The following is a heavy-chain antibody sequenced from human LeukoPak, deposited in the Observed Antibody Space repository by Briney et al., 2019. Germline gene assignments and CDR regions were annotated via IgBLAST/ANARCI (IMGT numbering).Heavy chain of an antibody. J-gene: IGHJ4*02. CDR2: ISYDGSNK. Sequence: PGGSLRLSCAASGFTFSSYGVHWVRQAPGKGLEWVAVISYDGSNKYYADSVKGRFTISRDNSKNTLYLQMNSLRAEDTAVYYCAKDLGVVVVAATPHFDYWGQGTLVTVSS. CDR1: GFTFSSYG. CDR3: AKDLGVVVVAATPHFDY. D-gene: IGHD2-15*01. V-gene: IGHV3-30*18.